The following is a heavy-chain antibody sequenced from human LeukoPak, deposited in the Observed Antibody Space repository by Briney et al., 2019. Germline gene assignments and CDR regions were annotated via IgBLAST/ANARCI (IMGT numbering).Heavy chain of an antibody. Sequence: GGSLRLSCAASGFTFSSNAMSWVRQAPGKGLEWVSAISGSDDNTYYADSVKGRFTISRDNSKNTLYLQMNSLRAEDTAVYYCAKHQYSSRWYLNYWGQGTLVTVSS. CDR1: GFTFSSNA. D-gene: IGHD6-19*01. J-gene: IGHJ4*02. CDR2: ISGSDDNT. V-gene: IGHV3-23*01. CDR3: AKHQYSSRWYLNY.